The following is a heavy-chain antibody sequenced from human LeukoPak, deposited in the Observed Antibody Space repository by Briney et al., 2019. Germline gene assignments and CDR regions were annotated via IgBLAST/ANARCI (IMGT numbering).Heavy chain of an antibody. D-gene: IGHD4-23*01. CDR3: ATSYGGKIVPFDY. Sequence: SETLSLTCTVSGASMNSFYLSWVRQTPRKGLEWIGRIYTRGSTDYNPSLQSRATMSVDTSRNQFSLKLTYVTAADTAVYYCATSYGGKIVPFDYWGQGTQVTVSS. V-gene: IGHV4-4*09. J-gene: IGHJ4*02. CDR2: IYTRGST. CDR1: GASMNSFY.